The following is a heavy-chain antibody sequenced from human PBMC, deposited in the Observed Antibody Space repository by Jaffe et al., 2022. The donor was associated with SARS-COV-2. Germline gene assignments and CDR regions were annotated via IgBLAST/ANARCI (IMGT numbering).Heavy chain of an antibody. D-gene: IGHD3-9*01. CDR2: ISASGDNT. CDR1: GFTLGTFA. Sequence: DVQLVESGGGLVQPGGSLTLSCAASGFTLGTFAMTWVRQAPGKGLEWVSSISASGDNTYNADFVKGRFTISRDNSKNTLSLQMNSLRAEDTALYYCAKGRSDILTAFFGGHYFYGLDVWGQGTTVTVSS. V-gene: IGHV3-23*04. J-gene: IGHJ6*02. CDR3: AKGRSDILTAFFGGHYFYGLDV.